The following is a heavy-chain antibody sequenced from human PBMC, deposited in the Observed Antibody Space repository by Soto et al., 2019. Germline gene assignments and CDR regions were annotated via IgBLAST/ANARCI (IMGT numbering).Heavy chain of an antibody. CDR2: IYYSGST. CDR3: ASLYIVLMVYAEDYYYGMDV. J-gene: IGHJ6*02. V-gene: IGHV4-39*01. D-gene: IGHD2-8*01. CDR1: GGSISSSSYY. Sequence: PSETLSLTCTVSGGSISSSSYYWGWIRQPPGKGLEWIGSIYYSGSTYYNPSLKSRVTISVDTSKNQFSLKLSSVTAADRAVYYCASLYIVLMVYAEDYYYGMDVWGQETTVTVSS.